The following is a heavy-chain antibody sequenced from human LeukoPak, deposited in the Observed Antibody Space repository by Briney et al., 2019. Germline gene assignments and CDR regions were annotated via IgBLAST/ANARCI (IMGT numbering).Heavy chain of an antibody. D-gene: IGHD6-13*01. CDR3: AKDRGHSSSWYGPRYFDL. Sequence: PGGSLRLSCAASGFTVSSNYMSWVRQAPGKGLEWASAISSGGNTNYEASFKGGFTISRNNTSKKPYYQMNSLRAEDTAVYYCAKDRGHSSSWYGPRYFDLWGRGTLVTVSS. CDR1: GFTVSSNY. J-gene: IGHJ2*01. CDR2: ISSGGNT. V-gene: IGHV3-66*01.